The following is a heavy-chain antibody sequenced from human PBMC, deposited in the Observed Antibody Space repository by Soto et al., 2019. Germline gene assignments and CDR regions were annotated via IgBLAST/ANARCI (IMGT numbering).Heavy chain of an antibody. V-gene: IGHV2-5*02. CDR2: IYWDDDK. J-gene: IGHJ3*02. Sequence: SGPTLVNPTQTLTLTCTFSGFSLSTSGVGVGWIRQPPGKALEWLALIYWDDDKRYSPSLKSRLAITKDTSKNQVVLTMTNMDPVDTATYYCAHRPPQWLVRGAFDIWGQGTMVTVSS. CDR3: AHRPPQWLVRGAFDI. CDR1: GFSLSTSGVG. D-gene: IGHD6-19*01.